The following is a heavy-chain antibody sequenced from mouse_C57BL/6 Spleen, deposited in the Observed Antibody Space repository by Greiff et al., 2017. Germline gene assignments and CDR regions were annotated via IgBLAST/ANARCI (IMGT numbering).Heavy chain of an antibody. D-gene: IGHD3-2*02. J-gene: IGHJ4*01. Sequence: VQLQESGPELVKPGASVKISCKASGYAFSSSWMNWVKQRPGKGLEWIGRIYPGDGDTNYNGKFKGKATLTADKSSSTAYMQLSSLTSEDSAVYIFARAAQATGAMDDWGQGTSVTVSS. CDR3: ARAAQATGAMDD. CDR1: GYAFSSSW. CDR2: IYPGDGDT. V-gene: IGHV1-82*01.